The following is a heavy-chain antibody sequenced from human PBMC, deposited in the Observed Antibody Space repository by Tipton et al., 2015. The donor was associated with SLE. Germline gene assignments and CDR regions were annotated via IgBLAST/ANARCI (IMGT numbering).Heavy chain of an antibody. J-gene: IGHJ4*02. Sequence: LRLSCAVYGGSFSDHYWSWIRQTPGRGLELIGEIFHTGSTNYNTALQGRATISLDTSQTQFSLTLKSVTAADTAVYFCARGLPTWGAYLHFDSWGQGTLVSVSS. D-gene: IGHD3-16*01. CDR1: GGSFSDHY. CDR3: ARGLPTWGAYLHFDS. V-gene: IGHV4-34*01. CDR2: IFHTGST.